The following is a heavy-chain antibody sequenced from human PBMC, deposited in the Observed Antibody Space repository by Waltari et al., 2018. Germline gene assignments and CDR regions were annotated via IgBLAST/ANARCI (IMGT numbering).Heavy chain of an antibody. Sequence: QLQLQESGPRLVRPSETLSLTCTVSGGSISSTTYYWAWIRQTPGKGRGWIGYIHYSGNTYYNPSLRSRVTISVDTSKNQFSLNLRSVTDADTAVYYCARRVVTTGGVDYWGQGTLVTVSS. CDR3: ARRVVTTGGVDY. D-gene: IGHD2-21*02. J-gene: IGHJ4*02. CDR2: IHYSGNT. CDR1: GGSISSTTYY. V-gene: IGHV4-39*07.